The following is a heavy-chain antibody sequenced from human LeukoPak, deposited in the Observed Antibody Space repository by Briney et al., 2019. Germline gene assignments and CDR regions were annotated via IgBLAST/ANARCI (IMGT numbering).Heavy chain of an antibody. CDR1: GGSISNYY. V-gene: IGHV4-59*01. D-gene: IGHD4/OR15-4a*01. J-gene: IGHJ5*02. CDR2: IYYSGST. Sequence: PSETLSLTCTVTGGSISNYYWSWIRQPPGKGLEWIGYIYYSGSTNYNTSLKSRVTISVDTSKNQFSLKLSSVTAADTAVYYCVRGPYGASISKWFDPWGQGTQVIVSP. CDR3: VRGPYGASISKWFDP.